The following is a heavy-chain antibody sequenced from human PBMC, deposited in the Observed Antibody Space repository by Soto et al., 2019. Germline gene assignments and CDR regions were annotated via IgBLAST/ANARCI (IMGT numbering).Heavy chain of an antibody. CDR1: GFTFTRYS. Sequence: LGVSLRLSCAASGFTFTRYSMNWVRHAPGKPREWVASISSTTNYKYYGEFLKAGLPISRHNAKNPMYPQMKTQSAEDTAVCYCAREAEDRSSNLDYGGQGTRVTV. CDR2: ISSTTNYK. CDR3: AREAEDRSSNLDY. V-gene: IGHV3-21*06. J-gene: IGHJ4*02.